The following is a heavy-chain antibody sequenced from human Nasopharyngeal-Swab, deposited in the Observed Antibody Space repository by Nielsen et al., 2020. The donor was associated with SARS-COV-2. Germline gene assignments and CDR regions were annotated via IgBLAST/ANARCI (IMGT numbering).Heavy chain of an antibody. V-gene: IGHV4-59*01. CDR1: GGYMSGYS. CDR3: ARESWDNQKKDGFDV. Sequence: SETLSLTCTISGGYMSGYSWSWIRQAPGKGREWFGKSYDSWSTLYNPALQSRVTMSVDTSKNKFSLKLPSVTIPDTAVYYCARESWDNQKKDGFDVWGQGTMVTVSS. CDR2: SYDSWST. D-gene: IGHD1-26*01. J-gene: IGHJ3*01.